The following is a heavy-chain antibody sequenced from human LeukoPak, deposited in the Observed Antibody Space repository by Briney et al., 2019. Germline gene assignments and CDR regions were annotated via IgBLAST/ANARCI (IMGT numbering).Heavy chain of an antibody. CDR3: ARVRRYSSSSGWFDP. CDR1: GGTFSSYA. Sequence: ASVKVSCKASGGTFSSYAISWVRQAPGQGLEWMGRIIPILGIANYAQKFQGRVTITADKSTSIAYMELSSLRSEDTAVYYCARVRRYSSSSGWFDPWGQGTLVTVSS. D-gene: IGHD6-6*01. J-gene: IGHJ5*02. V-gene: IGHV1-69*04. CDR2: IIPILGIA.